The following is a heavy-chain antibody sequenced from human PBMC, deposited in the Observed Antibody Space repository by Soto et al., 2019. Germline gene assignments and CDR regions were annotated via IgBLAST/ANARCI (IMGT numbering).Heavy chain of an antibody. D-gene: IGHD6-25*01. CDR2: IHYSGSA. V-gene: IGHV4-59*01. CDR1: GGSITNYY. CDR3: ARGARTVTAGGVAFDS. Sequence: PSETLSLTCTVSGGSITNYYWTWIRQAPGKGLEWIGDIHYSGSANNNPSLKSRLTISVDKSRNQFSLDLKSVTAADTAVYFCARGARTVTAGGVAFDSWGQGILVTVSS. J-gene: IGHJ5*01.